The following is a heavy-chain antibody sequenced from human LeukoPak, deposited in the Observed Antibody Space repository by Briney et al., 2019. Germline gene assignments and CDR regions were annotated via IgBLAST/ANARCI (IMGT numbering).Heavy chain of an antibody. J-gene: IGHJ3*02. D-gene: IGHD3-3*01. CDR2: IYYSGST. CDR1: GGSISSSSYY. Sequence: SETLSLTCTVSGGSISSSSYYWGWIRQPPGKGLEWIGSIYYSGSTYYNPSLKSRVTISVDTSKNQFFLKLSSVTAADTAVYYCARFAPAENYDFWSGYPTYGAFDIWGQGTMVTVSS. V-gene: IGHV4-39*01. CDR3: ARFAPAENYDFWSGYPTYGAFDI.